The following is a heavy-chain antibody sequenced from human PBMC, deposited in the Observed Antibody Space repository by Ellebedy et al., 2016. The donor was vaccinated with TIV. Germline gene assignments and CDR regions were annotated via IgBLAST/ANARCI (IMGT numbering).Heavy chain of an antibody. Sequence: GESLKISCAASRFTFSSHDMHWVRQATGKGLEWVSAIGTAGDTYYPGSVKGRFTISRENAKNSLYLQMNSLGAEDTAVYYCARATSGFDLWGRGTLVTVSS. J-gene: IGHJ2*01. CDR2: IGTAGDT. D-gene: IGHD6-19*01. CDR1: RFTFSSHD. CDR3: ARATSGFDL. V-gene: IGHV3-13*01.